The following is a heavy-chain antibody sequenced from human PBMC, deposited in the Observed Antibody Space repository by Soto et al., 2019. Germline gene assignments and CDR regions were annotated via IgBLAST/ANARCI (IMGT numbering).Heavy chain of an antibody. CDR1: GFTFSNYW. V-gene: IGHV3-74*01. CDR2: IKRDGSSI. J-gene: IGHJ1*01. CDR3: VRDGGRSGADDG. Sequence: EVQLVESGGGLVQPGGSLRLSCAASGFTFSNYWMDWVRQAPGKGLVWVSRIKRDGSSISYADSVKGRVTISRDNAQNDLKLQSTGLRAHEAAVDYSVRDGGRSGADDGWGQG. D-gene: IGHD2-15*01.